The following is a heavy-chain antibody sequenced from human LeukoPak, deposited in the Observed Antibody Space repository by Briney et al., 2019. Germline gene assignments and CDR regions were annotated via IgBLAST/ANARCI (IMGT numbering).Heavy chain of an antibody. CDR3: ARESGATRAYDFWSGPTHYYFDY. D-gene: IGHD3-3*01. CDR1: GFTFSSYS. Sequence: GGSLRLSCAASGFTFSSYSMNWVRQAPGKGLEWVSSISSSSSYIYYADSVKGRFTISRDNAKNSLYLQMNSLRAEDTAVYYCARESGATRAYDFWSGPTHYYFDYWGQGTLVAVSS. J-gene: IGHJ4*02. CDR2: ISSSSSYI. V-gene: IGHV3-21*01.